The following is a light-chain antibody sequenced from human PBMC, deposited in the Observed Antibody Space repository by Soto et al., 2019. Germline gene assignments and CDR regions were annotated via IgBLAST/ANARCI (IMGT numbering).Light chain of an antibody. CDR3: QEYNSYPWT. CDR1: QSISTW. J-gene: IGKJ1*01. V-gene: IGKV1-5*03. Sequence: DIQMTQSPSTLSASVGDRVTITCRASQSISTWVAWYQQKPGKAPKVLIYKASSLESGVQSRFSGSGSGTEFTLTISSLQPDDFATYYCQEYNSYPWTFGQGTKVEIK. CDR2: KAS.